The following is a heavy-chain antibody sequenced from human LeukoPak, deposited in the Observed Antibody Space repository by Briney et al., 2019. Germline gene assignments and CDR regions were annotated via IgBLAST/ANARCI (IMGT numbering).Heavy chain of an antibody. V-gene: IGHV1-69*05. CDR3: ARGGCSSTSCPSFDY. D-gene: IGHD2-2*01. CDR1: GGTFSSYA. Sequence: SVKVSFKASGGTFSSYAISWVRQAPGQGLEWMGGIIPIFGTANYAQKFQGRVTITTDESTSTAYMELSSLRSEDTAVYYCARGGCSSTSCPSFDYWGQGTLVTVSS. CDR2: IIPIFGTA. J-gene: IGHJ4*02.